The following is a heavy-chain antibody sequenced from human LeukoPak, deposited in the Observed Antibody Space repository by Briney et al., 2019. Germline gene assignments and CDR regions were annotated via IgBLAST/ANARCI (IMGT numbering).Heavy chain of an antibody. CDR3: VGPGYSGLIDF. J-gene: IGHJ4*02. Sequence: PGGSLRLSCVASGFTFSNFEMNWVRQAPGKGLEWVSYISSPGTHIYYADSVEGRFTISRDNGKNSLYLQMNSLRSEDTAVYYCVGPGYSGLIDFWGQGTLVTVSS. D-gene: IGHD5-12*01. V-gene: IGHV3-48*03. CDR1: GFTFSNFE. CDR2: ISSPGTHI.